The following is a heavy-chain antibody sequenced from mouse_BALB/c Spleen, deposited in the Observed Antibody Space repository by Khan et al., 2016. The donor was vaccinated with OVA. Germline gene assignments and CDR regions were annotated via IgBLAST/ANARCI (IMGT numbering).Heavy chain of an antibody. CDR3: ARRTTGYTMDY. J-gene: IGHJ4*01. V-gene: IGHV1-4*01. D-gene: IGHD2-14*01. CDR1: GYTFTSHT. Sequence: QVQLQQSGAELVRPGASVKMSCKASGYTFTSHTMHWIMQSPGQGLEWIGYINPRSGYSNYNQKFNDKATLTADKSSSTAYMQLSSLTSEDSAVYYCARRTTGYTMDYWGQGTSVTVSS. CDR2: INPRSGYS.